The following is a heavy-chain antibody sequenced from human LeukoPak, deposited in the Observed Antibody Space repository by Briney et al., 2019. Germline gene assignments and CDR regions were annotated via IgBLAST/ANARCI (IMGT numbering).Heavy chain of an antibody. CDR3: ARDYQWLDYFDY. CDR1: GFSFSDSY. D-gene: IGHD6-19*01. CDR2: ISPSSHDI. J-gene: IGHJ4*02. Sequence: GGSLRLSCVVSGFSFSDSYMTWLRQTPGKGLESLAYISPSSHDIYYADSVKGRFTISRDNAKNSLYLQMNSLRAEDTAVYYCARDYQWLDYFDYWGQGTLVTVSS. V-gene: IGHV3-11*06.